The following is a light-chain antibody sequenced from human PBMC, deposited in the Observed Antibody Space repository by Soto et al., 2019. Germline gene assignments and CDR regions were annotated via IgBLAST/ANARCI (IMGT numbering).Light chain of an antibody. CDR2: GAS. J-gene: IGKJ1*01. CDR1: QSVSSSY. Sequence: EIVLTQSPGTLSLSQGERATLSCRASQSVSSSYLAWYQQKPGQAPRLLIYGASSRATGIPDRFSGSGSGTDFTLTISRLEPEDFAVYYCQQYGRSLPWTFGQGTKVDI. V-gene: IGKV3-20*01. CDR3: QQYGRSLPWT.